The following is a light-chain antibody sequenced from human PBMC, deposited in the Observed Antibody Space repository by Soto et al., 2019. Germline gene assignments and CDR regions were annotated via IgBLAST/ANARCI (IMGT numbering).Light chain of an antibody. CDR1: KSVSSY. CDR3: QQRSNWPPWT. Sequence: TQSFSPGERSTLSWEVSKSVSSYLAWYQQKPGQAPRLLIYDASNRATGIPARFSGSGSGTDFTLTISSLEPEDFAVYYCQQRSNWPPWTFGQGTKVDI. J-gene: IGKJ1*01. CDR2: DAS. V-gene: IGKV3-11*01.